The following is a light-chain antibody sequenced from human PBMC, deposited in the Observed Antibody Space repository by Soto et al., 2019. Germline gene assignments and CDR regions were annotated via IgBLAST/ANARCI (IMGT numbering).Light chain of an antibody. V-gene: IGLV2-11*01. J-gene: IGLJ1*01. CDR2: DVN. CDR3: CSFAGDPYV. CDR1: SSDVGGYNY. Sequence: QPGLTQPRSVSGSSGQSVAISYTGTSSDVGGYNYVSWYQQHPGKAPKLMIYDVNKRPSGVPDRFSGSKSGNTASLTISGLQAEDEADYYCCSFAGDPYVFGTGTKVTVL.